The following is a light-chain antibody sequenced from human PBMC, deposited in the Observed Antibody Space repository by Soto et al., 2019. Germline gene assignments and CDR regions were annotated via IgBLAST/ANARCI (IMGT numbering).Light chain of an antibody. CDR2: DAS. CDR1: QSIISW. V-gene: IGKV1-5*01. J-gene: IGKJ1*01. Sequence: DIQMTQSPSTLSASVGDRVTITCRASQSIISWLAWYQQKTGKAPKLLIYDASSLESGVPSRCSGSGAGTEFTLTISSLQSEDFAVYYCQQRTNWPPWTFGLGTKVDIK. CDR3: QQRTNWPPWT.